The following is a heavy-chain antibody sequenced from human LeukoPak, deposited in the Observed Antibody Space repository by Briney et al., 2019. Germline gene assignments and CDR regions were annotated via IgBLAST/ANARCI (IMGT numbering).Heavy chain of an antibody. CDR2: IYGGGTNT. Sequence: GGSLRLSCAGSGFSFSRFAMTWVRQAPGKGLEWVSTIYGGGTNTLYADSVKGRFTISRDDSKNMQFLEMDSLRPEDTAVYFCAKRITEAAGIYFDSWGQGTLVTVSS. CDR3: AKRITEAAGIYFDS. CDR1: GFSFSRFA. V-gene: IGHV3-23*01. J-gene: IGHJ4*02. D-gene: IGHD6-19*01.